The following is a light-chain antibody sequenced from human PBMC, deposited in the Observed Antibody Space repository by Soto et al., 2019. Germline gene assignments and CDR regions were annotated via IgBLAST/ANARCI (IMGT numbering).Light chain of an antibody. CDR1: SSDVGAYNL. V-gene: IGLV2-14*02. J-gene: IGLJ3*02. CDR3: SSYTNTTTLV. Sequence: QSALTQPASVSGSPGHSITISCTGTSSDVGAYNLVSWYQHHPGRAPKLFIFDVSDRPSGVSNRFSGSKSGNTASLTISGLQAEDEAFYYCSSYTNTTTLVFGGGTKLTVL. CDR2: DVS.